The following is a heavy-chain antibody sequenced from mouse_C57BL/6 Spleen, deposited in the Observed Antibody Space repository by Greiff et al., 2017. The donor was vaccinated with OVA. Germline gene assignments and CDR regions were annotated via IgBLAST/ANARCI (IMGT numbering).Heavy chain of an antibody. D-gene: IGHD2-5*01. Sequence: EVKLMESEGGLVQPGSSMKLSCTASGFTFSDYYMAWVRQVPEKGLEWVANINYDGSSTYYLDSLKSRFIISRDNAKNILYLQMSSLKSEDTATYYCARVGDSNYEGYAMDYWGQGTSVTVSS. J-gene: IGHJ4*01. CDR2: INYDGSST. V-gene: IGHV5-16*01. CDR3: ARVGDSNYEGYAMDY. CDR1: GFTFSDYY.